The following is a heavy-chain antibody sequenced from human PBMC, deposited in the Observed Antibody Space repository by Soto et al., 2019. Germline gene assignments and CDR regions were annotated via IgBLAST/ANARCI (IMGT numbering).Heavy chain of an antibody. D-gene: IGHD4-17*01. Sequence: GGSLRLSCAASGFTFSSYAMHWVRQAPGKGLEWVAVISYDGSNKYYADSVKGRFTISRDNSKNTLYLQMNSLRAEDTAVYYCARDFLTVTLNFDYWGLGTLVTVSS. J-gene: IGHJ4*02. CDR1: GFTFSSYA. CDR2: ISYDGSNK. CDR3: ARDFLTVTLNFDY. V-gene: IGHV3-30-3*01.